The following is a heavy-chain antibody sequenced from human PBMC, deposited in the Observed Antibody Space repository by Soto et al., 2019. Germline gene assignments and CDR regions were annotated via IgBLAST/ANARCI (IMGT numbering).Heavy chain of an antibody. Sequence: QVQLQEWGPGLVKPSQTLSLTCTVSGASVSSGDYYWSSIRQSPGKGLEWIGYIYYSGDSYYNPSLKGRLTISIDTSKNQFSLILNSVRVADTAIYYCVGTGTTDDYWGRGTLVTVSP. CDR2: IYYSGDS. D-gene: IGHD4-17*01. CDR3: VGTGTTDDY. J-gene: IGHJ4*02. V-gene: IGHV4-30-4*01. CDR1: GASVSSGDYY.